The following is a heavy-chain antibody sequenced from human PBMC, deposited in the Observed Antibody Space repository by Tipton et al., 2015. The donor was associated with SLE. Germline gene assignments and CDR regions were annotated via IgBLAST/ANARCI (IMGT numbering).Heavy chain of an antibody. J-gene: IGHJ4*02. Sequence: SLRLSCAASGFTFKSYEMDWVRQAPGKGLEWSSYISSRGRTIFYADSVKGRFTISRDDAKNSLYLQMNSLRAEDTAVYYCAAELQRLGGGYFDLWGQGTLVTVSS. CDR3: AAELQRLGGGYFDL. CDR2: ISSRGRTI. V-gene: IGHV3-48*03. D-gene: IGHD6-25*01. CDR1: GFTFKSYE.